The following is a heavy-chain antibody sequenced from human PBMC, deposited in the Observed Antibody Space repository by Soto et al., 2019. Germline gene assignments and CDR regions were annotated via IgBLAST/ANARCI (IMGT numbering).Heavy chain of an antibody. Sequence: SETLSLTFAVYGGSFSGYYWSWIRQPPGKGLEWIGEINHSGSTNYNPSLKSRVTISVDTSKNQFSLKLSSVTAADTAVYYCARGRRYCSSTSCYMASAPLNLNYYYYYMDVWGKGTTVTVSS. CDR2: INHSGST. CDR3: ARGRRYCSSTSCYMASAPLNLNYYYYYMDV. D-gene: IGHD2-2*01. J-gene: IGHJ6*03. CDR1: GGSFSGYY. V-gene: IGHV4-34*01.